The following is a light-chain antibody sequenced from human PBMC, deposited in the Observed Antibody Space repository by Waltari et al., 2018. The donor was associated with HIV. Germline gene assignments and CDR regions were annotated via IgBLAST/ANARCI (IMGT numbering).Light chain of an antibody. CDR3: QQTYSGRT. Sequence: DIRMTQSPSSLSASVGDRVVITCRASQGIASDLNWYQQRPGRAPQLLIYGASAVKNGVPSRFSCSGSGTDFTLTISSLQVEDFGTYYCQQTYSGRTFGPGTKVEI. CDR1: QGIASD. V-gene: IGKV1-39*01. J-gene: IGKJ1*01. CDR2: GAS.